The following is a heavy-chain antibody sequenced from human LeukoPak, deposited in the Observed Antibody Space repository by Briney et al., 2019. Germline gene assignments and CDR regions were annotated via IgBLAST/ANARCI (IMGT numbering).Heavy chain of an antibody. CDR1: GGSISSGDYY. CDR3: AREYGAYCGGDCYSGMSYYYYGMDV. V-gene: IGHV4-30-4*01. J-gene: IGHJ6*02. Sequence: PSQTLSLTCTVSGGSISSGDYYWSWIRQPPGKGLEWIGYIYYSGSTYYNPSLKSRVTISVDTSKNQFSLKLRSVTAADTAVYYCAREYGAYCGGDCYSGMSYYYYGMDVWGQGTTVTVSS. D-gene: IGHD2-21*02. CDR2: IYYSGST.